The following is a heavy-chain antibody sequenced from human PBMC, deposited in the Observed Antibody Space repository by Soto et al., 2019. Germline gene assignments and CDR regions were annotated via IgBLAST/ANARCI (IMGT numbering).Heavy chain of an antibody. D-gene: IGHD6-13*01. CDR2: IIPIFGTA. V-gene: IGHV1-69*06. CDR1: GGTFSSYA. CDR3: ARGGVSQQLVRYYYYGMDV. J-gene: IGHJ6*02. Sequence: QVQLVHSGAEVKKPGSSVKVSCKASGGTFSSYAISWVRQAPGQGLEWMGGIIPIFGTANYAQKFQGRVTITADKSTSTAYMELSSLRSEDTAVYYCARGGVSQQLVRYYYYGMDVWGQGTTVTVSS.